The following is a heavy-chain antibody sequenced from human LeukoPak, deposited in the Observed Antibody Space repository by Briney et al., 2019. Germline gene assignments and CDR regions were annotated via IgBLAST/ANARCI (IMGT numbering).Heavy chain of an antibody. CDR3: AREGITVALNYYGMDV. Sequence: HPGGSLRLSCTASGFTFNSYWMSWVRQAPGKGLEWVANINQDGSEKYYVDSVKGRFTVSRGNGKNSLYLQMNSLRAEDTAVYYCAREGITVALNYYGMDVWGQGTTVTVS. CDR1: GFTFNSYW. V-gene: IGHV3-7*01. J-gene: IGHJ6*02. D-gene: IGHD6-19*01. CDR2: INQDGSEK.